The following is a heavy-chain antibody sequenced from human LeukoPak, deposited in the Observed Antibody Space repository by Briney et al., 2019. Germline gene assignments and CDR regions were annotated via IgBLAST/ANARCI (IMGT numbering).Heavy chain of an antibody. Sequence: SETLSLTCAVYGGSFSGYYWGWIRQPPGKGLEWIGEINHSGSTNYNPSLKSRVTISVDTSKNQFSLKLSSVTAADTAVYYCARETGTPERYYFDYWGQGTLVTVSS. CDR1: GGSFSGYY. CDR2: INHSGST. D-gene: IGHD1-1*01. V-gene: IGHV4-34*01. CDR3: ARETGTPERYYFDY. J-gene: IGHJ4*02.